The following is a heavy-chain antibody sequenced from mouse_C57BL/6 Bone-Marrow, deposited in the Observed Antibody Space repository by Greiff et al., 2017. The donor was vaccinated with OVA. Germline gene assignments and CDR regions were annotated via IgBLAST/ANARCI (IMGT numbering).Heavy chain of an antibody. V-gene: IGHV1-81*01. J-gene: IGHJ4*01. CDR3: ARKSNASMDD. CDR1: GYTFTSYG. D-gene: IGHD2-5*01. CDR2: IYPRSGNT. Sequence: QVQLKESGAELARPGASVKLSCKASGYTFTSYGISWVKQRTGQGLEWIGEIYPRSGNTYYNEKFKGKATLTADKSSSTAYMELRSLTSEDSAVYFCARKSNASMDDWGQGTSVTVSS.